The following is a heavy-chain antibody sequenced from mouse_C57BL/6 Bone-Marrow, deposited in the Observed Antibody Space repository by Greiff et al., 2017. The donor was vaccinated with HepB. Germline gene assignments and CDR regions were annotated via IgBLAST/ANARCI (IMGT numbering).Heavy chain of an antibody. D-gene: IGHD1-1*01. J-gene: IGHJ1*03. Sequence: QVQLQQPGAELVKPGASVKLSCKASGYTFTSYWMHWVKQRPGRGLEWIGRIDPNSGGTKYNEKFKSKATLTVDKPSSTAYMQLSSLTSEDPAVYYCARWGYGSSYWYFDVWGTGTTVTVSS. CDR1: GYTFTSYW. CDR3: ARWGYGSSYWYFDV. CDR2: IDPNSGGT. V-gene: IGHV1-72*01.